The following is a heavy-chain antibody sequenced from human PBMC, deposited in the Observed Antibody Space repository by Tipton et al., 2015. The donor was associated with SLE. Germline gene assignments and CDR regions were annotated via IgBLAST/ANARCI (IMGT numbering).Heavy chain of an antibody. CDR3: ARDVVDEAEYFQH. J-gene: IGHJ1*01. Sequence: GLVKPSQTLSVTCVISGDSVSGTSAAWNWTRQSPSGGLQWLGRTYYRSKWYEDYAVSVKSRITINPDTSKNQFSLQLNSVTPEDTAVYYCARDVVDEAEYFQHWGQGTLVTVSS. CDR2: TYYRSKWYE. CDR1: GDSVSGTSAA. D-gene: IGHD3-22*01. V-gene: IGHV6-1*01.